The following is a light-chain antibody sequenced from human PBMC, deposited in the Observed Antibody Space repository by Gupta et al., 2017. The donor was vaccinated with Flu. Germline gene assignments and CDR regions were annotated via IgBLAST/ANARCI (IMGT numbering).Light chain of an antibody. CDR2: YDT. V-gene: IGLV3-21*01. Sequence: SYVLTQPPSVSVAPGQTARITCDGDNGRSKTMHWYHQRPGQAPVLVISYDTERPSGIPERFSGSNSGNTASLTISRVEAGDEADYYCQVWDSTSDHVVFGGGTKLTVL. CDR3: QVWDSTSDHVV. J-gene: IGLJ2*01. CDR1: NGRSKT.